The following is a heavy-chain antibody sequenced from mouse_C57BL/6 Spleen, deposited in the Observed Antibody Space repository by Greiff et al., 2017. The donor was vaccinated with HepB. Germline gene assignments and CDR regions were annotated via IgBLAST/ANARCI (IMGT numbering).Heavy chain of an antibody. D-gene: IGHD2-10*01. J-gene: IGHJ2*01. CDR3: ARHEDDEGPSYYPYFDY. V-gene: IGHV1-62-2*01. Sequence: QVQLQQSGAELVKPGASVKLSCKASGYTFTEYTIHWVKQRSGQGLEWIGWFYPGSGSIKYNEKFKDKATLTADKSSSTVYMELSRLTSEDSAVYFCARHEDDEGPSYYPYFDYWGQGTTLTVSS. CDR1: GYTFTEYT. CDR2: FYPGSGSI.